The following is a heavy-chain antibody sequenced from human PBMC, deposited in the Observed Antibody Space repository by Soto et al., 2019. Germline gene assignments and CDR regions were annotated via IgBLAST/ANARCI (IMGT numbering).Heavy chain of an antibody. CDR1: GFALSSYT. V-gene: IGHV3-21*06. J-gene: IGHJ5*02. CDR3: ARDVSLLVILDS. Sequence: EIQLVESGGDLVKSGGSLRLSCAASGFALSSYTMNWVRQAPGKGLEWISSISSGGDSTHYAASVKGRFTVTRDSAKNSTFLQTHSLRVEDPAVYYCARDVSLLVILDSWGQGTLVTVSS. CDR2: ISSGGDST. D-gene: IGHD2-15*01.